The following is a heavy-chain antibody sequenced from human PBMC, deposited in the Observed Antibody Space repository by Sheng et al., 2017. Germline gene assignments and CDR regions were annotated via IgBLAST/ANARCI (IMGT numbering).Heavy chain of an antibody. CDR2: ISGSGSST. V-gene: IGHV3-23*04. D-gene: IGHD1-26*01. CDR3: AKDGKKFGYRPRSSGSYLPDFDY. Sequence: EVQLVESGGGLVQPGGTLRLSCAASGLTFSSYDMNWVRQAPGKGLQWVSRISGSGSSTYYADSVKGRFTISRDNSKNTLYLQMNSLRAEDTAVYYCAKDGKKFGYRPRSSGSYLPDFDYWGQGTLVTVSS. CDR1: GLTFSSYD. J-gene: IGHJ4*02.